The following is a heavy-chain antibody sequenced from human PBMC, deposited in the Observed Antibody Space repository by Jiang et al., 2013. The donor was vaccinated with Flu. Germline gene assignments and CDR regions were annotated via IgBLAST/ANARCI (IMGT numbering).Heavy chain of an antibody. CDR2: IRYDEAKI. J-gene: IGHJ4*02. CDR3: ADLPDY. Sequence: QLLESGGGVVQPGGSLTLACAASGFTFSDSGMHWVRQAPGKGLEWVAFIRYDEAKIYYADSVKGRFTISRDNSKNTLYLQMNSPKAEDTAVYYCADLPDYWGQGTLVTVSS. V-gene: IGHV3-30*02. CDR1: GFTFSDSG.